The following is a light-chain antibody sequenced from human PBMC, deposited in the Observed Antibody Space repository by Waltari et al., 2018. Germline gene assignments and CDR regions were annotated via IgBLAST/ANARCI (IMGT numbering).Light chain of an antibody. CDR2: TAS. Sequence: DVQLTQSPSFLSASVGGRVTITCRASQGIGNHLAWYQQKPGKAPRLLIHTASTVQSGVPSRFSGSGSGTEFTLAISSLQPEDFATYYCQQFNYFPITFGPGTKVEIE. CDR3: QQFNYFPIT. CDR1: QGIGNH. J-gene: IGKJ3*01. V-gene: IGKV1-9*01.